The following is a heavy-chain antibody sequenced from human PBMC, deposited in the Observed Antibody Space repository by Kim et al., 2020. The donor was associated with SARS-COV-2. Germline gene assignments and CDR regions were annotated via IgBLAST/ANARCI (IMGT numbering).Heavy chain of an antibody. Sequence: GGSLRLSCAASGFTFGDYAMHWVRQAPGKGLEWVSGISWNSGSIGYADSVKGRFTISRDNAKNSLYLQMNSLRAEDTALYYCAKDRAGRYGSQEIDYWGQGTLVTVSS. V-gene: IGHV3-9*01. CDR2: ISWNSGSI. CDR3: AKDRAGRYGSQEIDY. CDR1: GFTFGDYA. D-gene: IGHD6-13*01. J-gene: IGHJ4*02.